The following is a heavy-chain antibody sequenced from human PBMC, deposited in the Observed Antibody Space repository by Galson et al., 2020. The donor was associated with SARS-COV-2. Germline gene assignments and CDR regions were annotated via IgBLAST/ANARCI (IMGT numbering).Heavy chain of an antibody. CDR3: ARTIVGYFLDY. V-gene: IGHV4-39*01. CDR1: DDSISSVNYY. Sequence: SETLSLTCTVSDDSISSVNYYWAWVRQPPGKGLEWIGSIYYTGSTSYNPSLKSRVTISVDTSKNQFSLRLTFVTAADTAVYYCARTIVGYFLDYWGQGTLVTVSS. J-gene: IGHJ4*02. CDR2: IYYTGST. D-gene: IGHD1-26*01.